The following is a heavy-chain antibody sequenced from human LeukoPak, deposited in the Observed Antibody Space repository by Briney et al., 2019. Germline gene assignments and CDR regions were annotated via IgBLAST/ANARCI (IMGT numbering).Heavy chain of an antibody. CDR2: IYYSGST. CDR1: GGSISYYF. CDR3: ARLGLY. V-gene: IGHV4-59*05. Sequence: SETLSLTCTVSGGSISYYFWSWIRQPPGKGLEWIGSIYYSGSTYYNPSLKSRVTISVDTSKNQFSLKLSSVTAADTAVYYCARLGLYWGQGTLVTVSS. D-gene: IGHD4-11*01. J-gene: IGHJ4*02.